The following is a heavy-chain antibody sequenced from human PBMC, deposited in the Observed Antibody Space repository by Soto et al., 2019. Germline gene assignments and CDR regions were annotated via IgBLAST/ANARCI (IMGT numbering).Heavy chain of an antibody. CDR3: ARAGGTTVTGLWHFDS. CDR1: GFTFNTYS. D-gene: IGHD4-17*01. V-gene: IGHV3-33*01. CDR2: IWYDGTQK. J-gene: IGHJ4*02. Sequence: GGSLRLSCEASGFTFNTYSMHWVRQPPGKGLEWLAAIWYDGTQKYYADSVKGRFIISRDNSKKTLYLEMNSLRAEDTAVYYCARAGGTTVTGLWHFDSWGQGTRVTVSP.